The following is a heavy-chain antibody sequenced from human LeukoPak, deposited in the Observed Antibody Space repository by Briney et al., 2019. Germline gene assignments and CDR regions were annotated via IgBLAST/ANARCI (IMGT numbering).Heavy chain of an antibody. D-gene: IGHD3-16*01. Sequence: GESLKISCKGSGYSFTSYWIAWVRQMPGKGLEWMGIIYPHDSNIRYSPPFQGQVTISADKSISTAYLQWSSLKASDTAMYYCARMIGLGEVSPYFDYWGQGTLVTVSS. CDR2: IYPHDSNI. V-gene: IGHV5-51*01. J-gene: IGHJ4*02. CDR1: GYSFTSYW. CDR3: ARMIGLGEVSPYFDY.